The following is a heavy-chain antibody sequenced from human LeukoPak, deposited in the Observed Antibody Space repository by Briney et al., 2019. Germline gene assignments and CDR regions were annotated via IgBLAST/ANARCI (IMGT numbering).Heavy chain of an antibody. V-gene: IGHV1-2*02. D-gene: IGHD3-22*01. CDR3: ARRYYDSSGYYYHWFDP. Sequence: ASVKVPCKASGYTFTGYYMHWVRQAPGQGLEWMGWINPNSGGTNYAQKFQGRVPMTRDTSITTAYMELSRLRSDDTAVYYCARRYYDSSGYYYHWFDPWGQGTLVTVSS. J-gene: IGHJ5*02. CDR2: INPNSGGT. CDR1: GYTFTGYY.